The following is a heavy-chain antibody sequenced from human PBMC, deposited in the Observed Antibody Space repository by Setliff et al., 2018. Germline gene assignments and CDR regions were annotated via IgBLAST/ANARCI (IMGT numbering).Heavy chain of an antibody. CDR1: GGSISSSSHY. CDR2: IYYTGST. V-gene: IGHV4-39*07. Sequence: SETLSLTCTVSGGSISSSSHYWGWIRQPPGKGLEWSGSIYYTGSTYYNPSLKSRVTMSVDVSRDQFSLELSSVTAADTAVYFCARGSGRGYSYGLFDYWGQGSLVTVSS. J-gene: IGHJ4*02. D-gene: IGHD5-18*01. CDR3: ARGSGRGYSYGLFDY.